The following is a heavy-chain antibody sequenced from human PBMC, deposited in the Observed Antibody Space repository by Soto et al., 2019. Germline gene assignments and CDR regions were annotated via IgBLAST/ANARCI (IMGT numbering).Heavy chain of an antibody. V-gene: IGHV1-24*01. D-gene: IGHD6-19*01. CDR2: FDPEDGET. CDR3: AKMEYISDRLFDY. J-gene: IGHJ4*02. Sequence: ASVKVSCKVSGYTLTELSMHWVRQAPGKGLEWMGGFDPEDGETIYAQKFQGRVTMTEDTSTDTLHLQMNSLRAEDTAVYYCAKMEYISDRLFDYWGQGTLVTVSS. CDR1: GYTLTELS.